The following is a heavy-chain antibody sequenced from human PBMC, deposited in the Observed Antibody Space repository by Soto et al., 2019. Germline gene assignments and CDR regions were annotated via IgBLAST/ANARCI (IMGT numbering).Heavy chain of an antibody. Sequence: GGSLRLSCAASGFTFSCSAMHWVRQASGKGLEWVGRIRSKANSYATAYAASVKGRFTISRDDSKNTAYLQMNSLETEDTAVYYCTRATGYSYGDYYYYYGMDVWGQGTTVTVSS. D-gene: IGHD5-18*01. V-gene: IGHV3-73*01. CDR2: IRSKANSYAT. CDR3: TRATGYSYGDYYYYYGMDV. J-gene: IGHJ6*02. CDR1: GFTFSCSA.